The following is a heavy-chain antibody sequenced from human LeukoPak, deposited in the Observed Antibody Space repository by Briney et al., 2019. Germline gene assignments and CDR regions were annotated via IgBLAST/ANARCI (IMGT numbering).Heavy chain of an antibody. CDR3: AREEDVVAPISRPFEY. CDR1: GGTFSKYG. V-gene: IGHV1-69*01. D-gene: IGHD2-2*01. J-gene: IGHJ4*02. Sequence: GSSVKVSCKVSGGTFSKYGISWVRQAPGQGLEWTGGISPIFGITEYAQNFQGRVTITADESTSIVYMELSPLRSEDTAVYYCAREEDVVAPISRPFEYWGQGTLVTVSS. CDR2: ISPIFGIT.